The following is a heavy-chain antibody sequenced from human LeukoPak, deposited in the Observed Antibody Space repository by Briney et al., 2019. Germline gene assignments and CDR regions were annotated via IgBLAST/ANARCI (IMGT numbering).Heavy chain of an antibody. J-gene: IGHJ4*02. D-gene: IGHD2-15*01. CDR1: GFTFSSYA. CDR3: AKVRVLQQLSYYFDY. Sequence: GGSLRLSCAASGFTFSSYAMHWVRQAPGKGLEWVAVISYDGSNKYYADSVKGRFTISRDNSKNTLYLQMNSLRDEDTAVYYCAKVRVLQQLSYYFDYWGQGTLVTVSS. CDR2: ISYDGSNK. V-gene: IGHV3-30*18.